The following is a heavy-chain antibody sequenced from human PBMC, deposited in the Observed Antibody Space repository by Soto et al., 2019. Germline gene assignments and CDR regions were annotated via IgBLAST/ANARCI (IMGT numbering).Heavy chain of an antibody. V-gene: IGHV5-10-1*01. CDR3: ATTLIFPNYCDSSGYLDALDI. CDR1: GYSFTSYW. D-gene: IGHD3-22*01. CDR2: IDPSDSYT. J-gene: IGHJ3*02. Sequence: RGESLKISCKASGYSFTSYWINWVRQIPGKGLERMGKIDPSDSYTNYGPPFQGHVTISADKSITTAYLQWSSLEASDNAMYYCATTLIFPNYCDSSGYLDALDIWGQGTMVTVAS.